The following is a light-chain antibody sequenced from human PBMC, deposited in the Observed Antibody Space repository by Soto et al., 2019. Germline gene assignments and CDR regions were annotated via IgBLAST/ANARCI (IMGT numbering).Light chain of an antibody. CDR2: DAS. CDR1: QSMNDW. V-gene: IGKV1-5*01. J-gene: IGKJ1*01. CDR3: LRYNAFSQA. Sequence: DIQMTQSPSTLSASVGDRVTITCRASQSMNDWLAWYQQKPGKAPKVLIYDASSLQSGVPSRFSGSGSGTEFTLTIDSLQPDDVATYYCLRYNAFSQAFGQGTK.